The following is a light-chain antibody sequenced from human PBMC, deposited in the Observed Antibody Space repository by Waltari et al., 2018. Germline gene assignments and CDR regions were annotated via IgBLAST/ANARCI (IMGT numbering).Light chain of an antibody. CDR3: ATWDNSLDGSL. CDR2: SDT. V-gene: IGLV1-44*01. J-gene: IGLJ2*01. CDR1: SNN. Sequence: QSVLAQPPSATGTPGQSIILPCSSTSNNVYWVQQVPGAAPKPRIFSDTPRPSGGPCRFAGSRSGTSASLAITGLHSGDEADYYCATWDNSLDGSLFGGGTKVTV.